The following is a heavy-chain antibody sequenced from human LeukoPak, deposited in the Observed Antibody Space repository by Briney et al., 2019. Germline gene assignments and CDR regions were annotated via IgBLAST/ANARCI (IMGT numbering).Heavy chain of an antibody. D-gene: IGHD2-8*01. Sequence: SETLSLTCAVYGGSFSGYYWSWIRQPPGKGLEWIGEIDHSGSTNYNPSLKSRVTISVDTSKNQFSLKLSSVTAADTAVYYCARVRRWAVYAMDLWGQGTTVTVSS. J-gene: IGHJ6*02. V-gene: IGHV4-34*01. CDR2: IDHSGST. CDR3: ARVRRWAVYAMDL. CDR1: GGSFSGYY.